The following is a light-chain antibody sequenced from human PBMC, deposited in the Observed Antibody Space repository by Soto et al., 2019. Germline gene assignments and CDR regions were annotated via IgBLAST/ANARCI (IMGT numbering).Light chain of an antibody. CDR2: GAS. Sequence: EIVLTQSPGTLSSSPGERATLSCRASQSVSDSYLAWYQQKPGQAPRLLISGASSRATGIPDRFSGSGSGTDFTLTISRLEPEDFAVYYCQQYGSSPYTFGQGTKLEIK. J-gene: IGKJ2*01. CDR1: QSVSDSY. V-gene: IGKV3-20*01. CDR3: QQYGSSPYT.